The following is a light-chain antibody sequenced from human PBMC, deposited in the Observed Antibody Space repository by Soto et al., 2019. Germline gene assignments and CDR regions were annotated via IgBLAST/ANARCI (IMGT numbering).Light chain of an antibody. CDR3: AAWDESLSGWV. Sequence: QSVLTQPPSVSGAPGQRVSISCTGSTSNIGAPYDVHWYQHLPGTAPELLIYGDNNRPSGVPDRFSGSKSGTSASLAISGLQSEDEADYYCAAWDESLSGWVFGGGTKLTVL. CDR1: TSNIGAPYD. V-gene: IGLV1-40*01. CDR2: GDN. J-gene: IGLJ3*02.